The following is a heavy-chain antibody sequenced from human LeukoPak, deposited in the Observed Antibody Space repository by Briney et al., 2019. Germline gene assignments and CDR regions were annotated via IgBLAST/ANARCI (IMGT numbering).Heavy chain of an antibody. CDR3: AKADRVASAATLDY. J-gene: IGHJ4*02. D-gene: IGHD2-15*01. CDR1: GFTFNNYA. Sequence: GGCLRLSCAAAGFTFNNYAMTWVRQARGKGLGWVSTISHSGGRTCYADSLEGRFAISRDNSKNTLFLQMNSLRAEDTAVYYCAKADRVASAATLDYWGQGTLVTVSS. CDR2: ISHSGGRT. V-gene: IGHV3-23*01.